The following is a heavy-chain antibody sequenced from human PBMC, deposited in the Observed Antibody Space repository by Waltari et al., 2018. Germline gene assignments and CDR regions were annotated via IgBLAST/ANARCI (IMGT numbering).Heavy chain of an antibody. CDR1: VYTFTSYD. CDR2: MNPNSGNT. D-gene: IGHD2-21*02. V-gene: IGHV1-8*03. J-gene: IGHJ3*02. Sequence: QVQLVQSGAEVKKPGASVKVSCKASVYTFTSYDINWVRQATGQGLEWMGWMNPNSGNTGYAQKFQGRVTITRNTSISTAYMELSSLRSEDTAVYYCARGDYGGNSGHNAFDIWGQGTMVTVSS. CDR3: ARGDYGGNSGHNAFDI.